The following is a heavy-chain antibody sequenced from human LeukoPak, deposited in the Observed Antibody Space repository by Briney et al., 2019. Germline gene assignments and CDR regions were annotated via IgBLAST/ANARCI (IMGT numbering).Heavy chain of an antibody. V-gene: IGHV3-33*01. CDR1: GFTFSSYG. D-gene: IGHD3-3*02. CDR3: ARDLRSFTPNYYFDY. Sequence: GRSLRLSCAASGFTFSSYGMHWVRQAPGKGLEWVAVIWYDGSNKYYADSVKGRFTISRDNSKNTLYLQMNSLRAEDTAVYYCARDLRSFTPNYYFDYWGQGTLVTVSS. J-gene: IGHJ4*02. CDR2: IWYDGSNK.